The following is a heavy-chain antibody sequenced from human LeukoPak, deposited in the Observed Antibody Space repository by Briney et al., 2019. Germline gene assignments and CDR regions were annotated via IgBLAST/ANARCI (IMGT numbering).Heavy chain of an antibody. CDR3: AKNTKPTLVTPDF. CDR1: GFSFSSYG. J-gene: IGHJ4*02. V-gene: IGHV3-30*18. CDR2: IPYDGSNT. Sequence: GGSLRLSCAASGFSFSSYGMHWVRQAPGKGLEWVAVIPYDGSNTYYADSVKGRFTISRDNSKNTLYLQMNSLRVEDSAEYYCAKNTKPTLVTPDFWGQGTLVTVSS. D-gene: IGHD4-23*01.